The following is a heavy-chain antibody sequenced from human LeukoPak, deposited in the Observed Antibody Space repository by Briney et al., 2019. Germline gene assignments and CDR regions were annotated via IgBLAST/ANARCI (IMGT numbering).Heavy chain of an antibody. CDR3: AKPTRGSGSFLIDF. Sequence: IWDDVISKYYAHSVKGRFTIYRENAKNTVYVQMNRVRAEDTAVYYCAKPTRGSGSFLIDFWGQGTLVTVSS. V-gene: IGHV3-33*06. J-gene: IGHJ4*02. D-gene: IGHD1-26*01. CDR2: IWDDVISK.